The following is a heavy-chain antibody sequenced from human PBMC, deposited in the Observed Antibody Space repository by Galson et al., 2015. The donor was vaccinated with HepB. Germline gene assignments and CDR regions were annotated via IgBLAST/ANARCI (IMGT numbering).Heavy chain of an antibody. V-gene: IGHV3-66*01. CDR3: ARYGDYFGLAPFDI. Sequence: SLRLSCAASGFTVSSNYMSWVRQAPGKGLEWVSVIYSGGSTYYADSVKGRFTISRDNSKNTLYLQMNSLRAEDTAVYYCARYGDYFGLAPFDIWGQGTMVTVSS. D-gene: IGHD4-17*01. CDR1: GFTVSSNY. J-gene: IGHJ3*02. CDR2: IYSGGST.